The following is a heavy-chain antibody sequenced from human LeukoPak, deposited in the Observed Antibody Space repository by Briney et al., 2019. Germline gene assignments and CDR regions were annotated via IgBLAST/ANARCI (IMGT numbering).Heavy chain of an antibody. CDR1: GGSISNYY. CDR3: ARRAYGSGSFNRYYFDY. CDR2: IYYSGST. J-gene: IGHJ4*02. Sequence: SETLSLACTVSGGSISNYYWSWIRQPPGKGLEWIGYIYYSGSTNYNPSLKSRVTISVDTSKNQFSLKLNSVTAADTAVYYCARRAYGSGSFNRYYFDYWGQGTLVAVSS. V-gene: IGHV4-59*08. D-gene: IGHD3-10*01.